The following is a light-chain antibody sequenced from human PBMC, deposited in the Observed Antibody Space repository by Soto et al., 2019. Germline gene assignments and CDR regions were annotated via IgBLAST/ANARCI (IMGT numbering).Light chain of an antibody. CDR1: NSDVGSYNY. J-gene: IGLJ1*01. CDR3: NSYTSSSTYV. V-gene: IGLV2-14*03. CDR2: DVS. Sequence: SGLTQPASVSGAPGQSIAIPCTGNNSDVGSYNYVSWYQQHPGKAPKLMIYDVSNRPSGVSDRFSGSKSGNTASLTISGLQAEDEADYFCNSYTSSSTYVFGTGTKVTVL.